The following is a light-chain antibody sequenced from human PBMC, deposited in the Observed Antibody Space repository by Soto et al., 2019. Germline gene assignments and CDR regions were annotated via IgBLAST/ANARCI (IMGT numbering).Light chain of an antibody. V-gene: IGKV3-15*01. CDR3: QQYNNWTPLT. CDR2: DAF. J-gene: IGKJ4*01. CDR1: QSVCSK. Sequence: EVVMTQSPATLSVSPGDRATLSCRASQSVCSKLAWYQQKPGQAPRLLIFDAFTRATGIPARFSGSGSGTEITLFISGLQSEDFAVYYWQQYNNWTPLTFGGGTKVEI.